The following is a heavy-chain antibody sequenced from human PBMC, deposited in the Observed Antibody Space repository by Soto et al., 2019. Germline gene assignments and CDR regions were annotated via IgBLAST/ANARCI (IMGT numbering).Heavy chain of an antibody. J-gene: IGHJ4*02. D-gene: IGHD1-26*01. CDR3: ARGRRGSYGSFDY. V-gene: IGHV4-30-4*01. CDR2: IYYSGST. Sequence: QVQLQESGPGLVKPSQTLSLTCTVSGGSISSGDYYWSWIRQPPGKGLEWIGYIYYSGSTYYNPSLKRRVXXSXDXXKNQFSLKLSSVTAADTAVYYCARGRRGSYGSFDYWGQGTLVTVSS. CDR1: GGSISSGDYY.